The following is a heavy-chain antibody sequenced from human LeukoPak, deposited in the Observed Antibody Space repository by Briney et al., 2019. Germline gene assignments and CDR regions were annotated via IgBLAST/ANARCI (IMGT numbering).Heavy chain of an antibody. CDR3: AKGIEYSSASPFDY. V-gene: IGHV3-23*01. Sequence: GGSLRLSCAASEFTFSSYAMSWVRQAPGKGLEWVSNIYGSGGTTYYADSVKGRFTISRDNSKNTLYLQMNTLRAEDTAVYYCAKGIEYSSASPFDYWGQGTLVTVSS. CDR2: IYGSGGTT. D-gene: IGHD6-6*01. CDR1: EFTFSSYA. J-gene: IGHJ4*02.